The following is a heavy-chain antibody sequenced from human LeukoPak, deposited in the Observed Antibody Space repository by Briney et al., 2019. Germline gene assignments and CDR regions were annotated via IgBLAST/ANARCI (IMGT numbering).Heavy chain of an antibody. CDR1: GFTFTNYA. Sequence: PGGSLRLSCSASGFTFTNYAMSWVRQASGPGLGWVSSISGSGGSTYYAASVRGRFTISRDNSKNTLSLQMNSLRGEDTALYYCTKGVSSGSIDYWGQGTLVTVSS. V-gene: IGHV3-23*01. D-gene: IGHD6-19*01. CDR3: TKGVSSGSIDY. J-gene: IGHJ4*02. CDR2: ISGSGGST.